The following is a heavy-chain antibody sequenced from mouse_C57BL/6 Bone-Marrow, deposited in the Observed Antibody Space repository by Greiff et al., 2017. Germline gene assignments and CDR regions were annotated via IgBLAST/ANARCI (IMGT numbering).Heavy chain of an antibody. CDR1: GYTFTSYW. D-gene: IGHD1-1*01. CDR3: ALTTVVATGYVDV. CDR2: IYPGSGST. J-gene: IGHJ1*03. Sequence: VQLQQSGAELVKPGASVKMSCKASGYTFTSYWITWVKQRPGQGLEWIGDIYPGSGSTNYNEKFKSKATLTVDTSSSTAYMQLSSLTSEDSAVYYCALTTVVATGYVDVWGTGTTVTVSS. V-gene: IGHV1-55*01.